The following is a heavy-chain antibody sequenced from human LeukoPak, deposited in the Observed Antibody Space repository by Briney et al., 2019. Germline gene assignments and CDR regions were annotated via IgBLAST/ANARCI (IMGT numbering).Heavy chain of an antibody. V-gene: IGHV4-59*08. Sequence: PSETLSLTCTVSGGSISSYYWSWIRQPPGKGLEWIGYIYYSGSTNYNPSLKSRVTISLDTSKNQFSLKLSSVTAADTTVYYYARHRQPDYYYYGMDVWGQGTTVTVSS. CDR1: GGSISSYY. J-gene: IGHJ6*02. CDR2: IYYSGST. CDR3: ARHRQPDYYYYGMDV.